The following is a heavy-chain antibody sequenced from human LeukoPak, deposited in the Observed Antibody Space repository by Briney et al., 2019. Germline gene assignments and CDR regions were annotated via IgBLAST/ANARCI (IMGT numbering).Heavy chain of an antibody. CDR1: GFTFSSYG. CDR3: TKGGYDWGRDYFDY. V-gene: IGHV3-30*18. Sequence: GWSLRLSCAASGFTFSSYGMHWVRQAPGKGLEWVAVISYDGSNKYYADSVKGRFTISRDNSKNTLYLQMNSLRAEDTAVYYCTKGGYDWGRDYFDYWGQGTLVTVSS. J-gene: IGHJ4*02. D-gene: IGHD5-12*01. CDR2: ISYDGSNK.